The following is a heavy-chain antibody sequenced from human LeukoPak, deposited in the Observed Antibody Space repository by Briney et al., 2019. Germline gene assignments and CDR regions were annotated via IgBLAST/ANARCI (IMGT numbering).Heavy chain of an antibody. Sequence: SETLSLTCTVSGGSISSGSYYWSWIRQPAGKGLEWIGRIYTSGSTNYNPSLKSRVTISVDTSKNQFSLKLSSVTAADTAVYYCASYIGIAAAGPGGWFDPWGQGTLVTVSS. CDR3: ASYIGIAAAGPGGWFDP. CDR1: GGSISSGSYY. CDR2: IYTSGST. D-gene: IGHD6-13*01. J-gene: IGHJ5*02. V-gene: IGHV4-61*02.